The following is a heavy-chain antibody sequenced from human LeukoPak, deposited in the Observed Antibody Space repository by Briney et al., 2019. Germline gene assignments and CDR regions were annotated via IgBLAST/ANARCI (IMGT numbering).Heavy chain of an antibody. V-gene: IGHV3-48*01. Sequence: GRSLRLSCAASGFTFSYSSMNWVRQAPGKGLEWVSYISSSSYTIYYADSVKGRFTISRDNAKNSLYLQMNSLRPEDTAVYYCARDRRSGYRGPDYWGQGTLVTVSS. J-gene: IGHJ4*02. CDR2: ISSSSYTI. CDR1: GFTFSYSS. D-gene: IGHD5-12*01. CDR3: ARDRRSGYRGPDY.